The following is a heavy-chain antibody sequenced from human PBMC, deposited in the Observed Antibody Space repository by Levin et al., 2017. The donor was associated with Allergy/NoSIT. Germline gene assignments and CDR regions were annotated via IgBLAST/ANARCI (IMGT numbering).Heavy chain of an antibody. J-gene: IGHJ4*02. Sequence: LRLSCKVSGGSISSGSYYWSWIRQPAAKGLEWIGRIYSSGSANYNPFLKSRVTISVDTSKNQFSLKLSSVTAADTAVYYCARAEVGSEHWGQGTLVTVSS. V-gene: IGHV4-61*02. CDR3: ARAEVGSEH. D-gene: IGHD3-10*01. CDR1: GGSISSGSYY. CDR2: IYSSGSA.